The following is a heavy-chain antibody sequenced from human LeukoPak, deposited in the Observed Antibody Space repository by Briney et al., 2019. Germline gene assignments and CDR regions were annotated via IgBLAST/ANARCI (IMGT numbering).Heavy chain of an antibody. CDR1: GFTFNTNA. CDR2: TRNKASSYTT. Sequence: GGSLRLSCAASGFTFNTNAMSWVRQAPGKGLEWVGRTRNKASSYTTDYAASVKGRFTISRDDPKNSLYLQMNSLITEDTAVYYCVLLLRGVPYWGQGTLVTVSS. V-gene: IGHV3-72*01. D-gene: IGHD3-10*01. CDR3: VLLLRGVPY. J-gene: IGHJ4*02.